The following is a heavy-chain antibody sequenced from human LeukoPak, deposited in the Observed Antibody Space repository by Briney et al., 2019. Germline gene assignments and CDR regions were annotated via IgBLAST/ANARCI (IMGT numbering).Heavy chain of an antibody. V-gene: IGHV4-39*01. CDR1: GGSINSIIYC. D-gene: IGHD3-9*01. CDR2: VYYSGTT. Sequence: SETLSLTCTVSGGSINSIIYCWGWIRQPPGQGLEWIVTVYYSGTTYYNPSLKSRVTIFVDTSKNQFSLHLNSVSAADTAFYYCARRGDASGYYPEEFDYWGQGTLVTVSS. J-gene: IGHJ4*02. CDR3: ARRGDASGYYPEEFDY.